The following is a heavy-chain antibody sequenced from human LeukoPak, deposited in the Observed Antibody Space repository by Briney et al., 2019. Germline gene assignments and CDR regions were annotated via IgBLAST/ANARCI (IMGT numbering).Heavy chain of an antibody. Sequence: KSSETLSLTCTVSGGSITSTSDYWGWIRQPPGKGLEWIGNIYYNVITYYNPSLKGRVTISVDTSQNQFSLRLTSVTAADTAVYYCARGVAVAGSYFDYWGQGTLVTVSS. CDR1: GGSITSTSDY. J-gene: IGHJ4*02. CDR2: IYYNVIT. CDR3: ARGVAVAGSYFDY. V-gene: IGHV4-39*07. D-gene: IGHD6-19*01.